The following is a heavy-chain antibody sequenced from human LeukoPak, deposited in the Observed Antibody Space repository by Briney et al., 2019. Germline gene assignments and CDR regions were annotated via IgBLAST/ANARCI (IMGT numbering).Heavy chain of an antibody. J-gene: IGHJ6*02. CDR3: ATTNSRGSGSYYYYYGMDV. D-gene: IGHD3-10*01. CDR1: GFTVSSNY. CDR2: IYSGGST. V-gene: IGHV3-66*01. Sequence: GGSLRLSCAASGFTVSSNYMSWVRQAPGKGLEWVSVIYSGGSTYYADSVKGRFTISRDNSKNTLYLQMNGLRAEDTAVYYCATTNSRGSGSYYYYYGMDVWGQGTTVTVSS.